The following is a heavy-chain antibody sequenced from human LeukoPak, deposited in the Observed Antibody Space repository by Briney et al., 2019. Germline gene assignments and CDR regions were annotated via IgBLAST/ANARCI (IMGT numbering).Heavy chain of an antibody. CDR2: IKLDGSEE. Sequence: GGSLRLSCAVSGFTSSSYWMSWVRQAPGKGLEWVANIKLDGSEESYADSVKGRFTVSRDSAKTSVYLRMNSLRVEDTALYYCTRDSPRGGKGWFDPWGQGSLVIVSS. CDR3: TRDSPRGGKGWFDP. J-gene: IGHJ5*02. D-gene: IGHD1-1*01. CDR1: GFTSSSYW. V-gene: IGHV3-7*01.